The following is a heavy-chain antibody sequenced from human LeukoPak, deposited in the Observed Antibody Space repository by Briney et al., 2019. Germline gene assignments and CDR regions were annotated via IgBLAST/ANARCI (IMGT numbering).Heavy chain of an antibody. Sequence: ASVKVSCKASGYTFINYDINWVRQATGQGLEWMGWMNPNSGNTGYAQKFQGRVTMTRDTSISTAYMELSSLRSEDTAVYYCATIGDSSNYWGQGTLVTVSS. D-gene: IGHD3-10*01. J-gene: IGHJ4*02. CDR1: GYTFINYD. CDR3: ATIGDSSNY. V-gene: IGHV1-8*01. CDR2: MNPNSGNT.